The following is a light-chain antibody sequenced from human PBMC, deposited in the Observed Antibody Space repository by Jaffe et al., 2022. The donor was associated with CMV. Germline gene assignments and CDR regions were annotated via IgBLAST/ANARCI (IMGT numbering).Light chain of an antibody. CDR2: ATS. CDR3: QQTGTSPKT. J-gene: IGKJ1*01. Sequence: EIVLTQSPGTLSLSAGERATLSCRASQSVSRSYLAWYQQKPGQAPRLLIYATSSRATGIPDRFSGSGSATDFTLTISRLEPEDFAVYYCQQTGTSPKTSGQGTKVEIK. V-gene: IGKV3-20*01. CDR1: QSVSRSY.